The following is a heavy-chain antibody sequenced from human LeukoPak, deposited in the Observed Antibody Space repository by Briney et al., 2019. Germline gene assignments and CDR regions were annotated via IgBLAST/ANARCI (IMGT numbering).Heavy chain of an antibody. Sequence: SETLSLTCTVSGGSISTYYWSWLRQPPGEGLEWLGYIHSSANTNYNPSLKSRVTISVDTSKNQFSLKLSSVTAADTAVYYCASFLTISNNWFDPWGQGTLVTVSS. CDR3: ASFLTISNNWFDP. V-gene: IGHV4-59*01. D-gene: IGHD3-3*01. CDR2: IHSSANT. J-gene: IGHJ5*02. CDR1: GGSISTYY.